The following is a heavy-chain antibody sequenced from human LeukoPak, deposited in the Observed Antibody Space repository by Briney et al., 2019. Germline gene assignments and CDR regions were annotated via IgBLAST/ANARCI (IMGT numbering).Heavy chain of an antibody. CDR2: MSSNSTYI. CDR3: ARDSAARGRYSVAGPFDF. J-gene: IGHJ4*02. Sequence: GGPLRLSCAASGFTFSSYSMNWVRQAPGKGLEWVSYMSSNSTYIYYADSVKGRFTISRDDAKNSVYLQMNSLRAKDTAIYYCARDSAARGRYSVAGPFDFWGQGSLVTVSA. D-gene: IGHD6-19*01. CDR1: GFTFSSYS. V-gene: IGHV3-21*01.